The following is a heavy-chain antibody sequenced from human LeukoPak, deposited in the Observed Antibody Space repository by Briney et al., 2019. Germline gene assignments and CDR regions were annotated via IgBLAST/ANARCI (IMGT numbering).Heavy chain of an antibody. J-gene: IGHJ5*02. D-gene: IGHD1-1*01. CDR1: GESFDSFY. V-gene: IGHV4-34*01. CDR3: AVRLTTGRLGTATTWFDP. Sequence: SETLSLTCAVYGESFDSFYWNWVRQAPGKGLEWLGEDNQSGGSDYNPALESRVAISADASKRQFSLKLISVTAADTAVYYCAVRLTTGRLGTATTWFDPWGQGTLVSVSS. CDR2: DNQSGGS.